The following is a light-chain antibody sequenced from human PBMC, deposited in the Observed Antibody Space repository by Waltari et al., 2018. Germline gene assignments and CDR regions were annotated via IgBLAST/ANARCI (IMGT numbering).Light chain of an antibody. Sequence: HSALTQPASVSGSPGQSLTISCPGTSRDVGGYNYVSWYQQHPGKAPKLMIFDVSYRPSGISNRFSGSKSGNTASLTISGLQAEDEADYYCSSYISSDTLELFGGGTSLTVL. CDR1: SRDVGGYNY. CDR2: DVS. J-gene: IGLJ2*01. CDR3: SSYISSDTLEL. V-gene: IGLV2-14*03.